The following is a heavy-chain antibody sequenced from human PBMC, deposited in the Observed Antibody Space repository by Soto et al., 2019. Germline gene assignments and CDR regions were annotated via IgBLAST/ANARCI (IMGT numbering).Heavy chain of an antibody. J-gene: IGHJ4*02. CDR1: GGSISRSSYY. D-gene: IGHD1-26*01. Sequence: QLQLQESGPGLVKPSETLSLTCTVSGGSISRSSYYWGWIRQPPGKGLEWIGSIYYSGRTYYNPSLKSRVTRSVDTSKNQFSLKLSSVTAADTAVYYCARDVGLFDYWGQGTLVTVSS. CDR3: ARDVGLFDY. V-gene: IGHV4-39*02. CDR2: IYYSGRT.